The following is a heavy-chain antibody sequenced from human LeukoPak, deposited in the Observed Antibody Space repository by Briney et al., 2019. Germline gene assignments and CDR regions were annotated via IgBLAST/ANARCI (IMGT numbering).Heavy chain of an antibody. V-gene: IGHV3-30*18. Sequence: GGSLRLSCVVSGFTFTNYVVHWVRQAPGKGLEWVAVISYDGSNNYYADSVKGRFTISRDNSKNTLYLQMNSLRAEDTAVYYCAKEDSGYYRWGQGTLVTVSS. CDR2: ISYDGSNN. J-gene: IGHJ4*02. CDR1: GFTFTNYV. CDR3: AKEDSGYYR. D-gene: IGHD3-22*01.